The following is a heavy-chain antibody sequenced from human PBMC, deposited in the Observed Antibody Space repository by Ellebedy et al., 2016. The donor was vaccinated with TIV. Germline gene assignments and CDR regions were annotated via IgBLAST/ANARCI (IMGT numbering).Heavy chain of an antibody. CDR3: AREGHCSAGSCYYYGMDV. CDR1: GGTFNSYA. V-gene: IGHV1-18*01. Sequence: ASVKVSXKASGGTFNSYAISWVRQAPGQGLEWMGWISVYNGDTYYAQKLQDRVTMATDTSTSTVYMELRSLTSDDTAVYFCAREGHCSAGSCYYYGMDVWGQGTTVTVSS. CDR2: ISVYNGDT. J-gene: IGHJ6*02. D-gene: IGHD2-15*01.